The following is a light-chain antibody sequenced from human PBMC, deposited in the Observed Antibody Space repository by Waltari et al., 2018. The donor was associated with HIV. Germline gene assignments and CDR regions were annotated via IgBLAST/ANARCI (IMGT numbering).Light chain of an antibody. Sequence: DIVMTQSPLSLPVTPGEPASISCRSSESLLHSSGFNYLDWYLQKEGRPPQLLIYWGSTRASGVPDRFTGSGSGTDFTLKISRVEAEDVGIYFCMQSLQTPLTFGGGTKVEMK. V-gene: IGKV2-28*01. CDR2: WGS. CDR3: MQSLQTPLT. CDR1: ESLLHSSGFNY. J-gene: IGKJ4*01.